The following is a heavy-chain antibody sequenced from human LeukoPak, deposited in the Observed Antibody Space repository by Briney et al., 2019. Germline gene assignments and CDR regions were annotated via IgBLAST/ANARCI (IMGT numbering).Heavy chain of an antibody. J-gene: IGHJ4*02. V-gene: IGHV3-30*18. CDR1: GFTFSSYG. Sequence: GRSLRLSCAASGFTFSSYGMHWVRQAPGKGLEWVALISYDGSNKYYADSVKGRFTISRNNSKNTLYLQMNSLRAEDTAVYYCAKDLGYIDYWGQGTLVTVSS. CDR3: AKDLGYIDY. D-gene: IGHD3-10*01. CDR2: ISYDGSNK.